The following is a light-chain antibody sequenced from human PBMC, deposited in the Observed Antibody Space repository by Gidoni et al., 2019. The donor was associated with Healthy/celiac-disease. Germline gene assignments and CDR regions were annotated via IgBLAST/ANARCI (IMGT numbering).Light chain of an antibody. CDR2: DAS. CDR1: QSVSSY. Sequence: VLTQSPATLSFSPGERAPLSCSASQSVSSYLAWYQQKPGQAPRLLIYDASNRATGIPARFSGSGSGTDFTLTISSLEPEDFAVYYCQQRSNWPPYTFGQGTKLEIK. J-gene: IGKJ2*01. V-gene: IGKV3-11*01. CDR3: QQRSNWPPYT.